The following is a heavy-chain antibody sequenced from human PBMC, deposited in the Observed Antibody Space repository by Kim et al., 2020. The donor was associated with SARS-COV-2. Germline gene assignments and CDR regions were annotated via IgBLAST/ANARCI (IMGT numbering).Heavy chain of an antibody. CDR3: ARYGSWYWLDPGRFDP. Sequence: ASVKVSCKASGYTFTGYYMHWVRQAPGQGLEWMGWINPNSGGTNYAQKFQGRVTMTRDTSISTAYMELSRLRSDDTAVYYCARYGSWYWLDPGRFDPWGQGTLATHSS. CDR1: GYTFTGYY. D-gene: IGHD6-13*01. J-gene: IGHJ5*02. CDR2: INPNSGGT. V-gene: IGHV1-2*02.